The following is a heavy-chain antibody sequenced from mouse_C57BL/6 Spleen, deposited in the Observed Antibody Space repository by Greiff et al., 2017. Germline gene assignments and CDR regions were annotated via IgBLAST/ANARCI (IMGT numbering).Heavy chain of an antibody. CDR2: IYPGDGDT. J-gene: IGHJ2*01. Sequence: QVQLKQSGAELVKPGASVKISCKASGYAFSRYWMNWVKQRPGKGLEWIGQIYPGDGDTNYNGKFKGKATLTADKSSSTAYMQLSSLTSEDSAVYFCARGDYTGYWGQGTTLTVSS. CDR3: ARGDYTGY. D-gene: IGHD2-4*01. CDR1: GYAFSRYW. V-gene: IGHV1-80*01.